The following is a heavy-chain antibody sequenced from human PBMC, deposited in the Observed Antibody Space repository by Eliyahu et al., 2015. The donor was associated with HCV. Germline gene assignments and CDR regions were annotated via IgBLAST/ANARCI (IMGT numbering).Heavy chain of an antibody. J-gene: IGHJ4*02. Sequence: VSAISGSGGSTYYADSVKGRFTISRDNSKNTLYLQMNSLRAEDTAVYYCAKDRTPDDWGQGTLVTVSS. D-gene: IGHD1-14*01. CDR2: ISGSGGST. V-gene: IGHV3-23*01. CDR3: AKDRTPDD.